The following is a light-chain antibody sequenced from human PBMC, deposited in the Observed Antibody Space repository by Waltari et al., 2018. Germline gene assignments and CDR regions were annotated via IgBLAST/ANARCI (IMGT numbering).Light chain of an antibody. CDR2: AAS. CDR1: QNIDSD. Sequence: DIQMTQSPSSLSASVADRVTITCRASQNIDSDLNWYQQKPGKAPRLLIYAASSLQRGVPSRFSGSGSGTDFTLTVSSLQPEDFAIYYCQQSYTTPPMYTFGQGTKLEIK. V-gene: IGKV1-39*01. J-gene: IGKJ2*01. CDR3: QQSYTTPPMYT.